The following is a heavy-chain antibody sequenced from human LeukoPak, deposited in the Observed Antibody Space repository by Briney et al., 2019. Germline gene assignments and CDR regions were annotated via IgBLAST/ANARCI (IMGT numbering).Heavy chain of an antibody. CDR3: ARDPIDSSGYYVFDP. V-gene: IGHV1-2*02. CDR2: INPNSGGT. CDR1: GYTFTGYY. Sequence: ASVKVSCKASGYTFTGYYMHRVRQAPGQGLEWMGWINPNSGGTNYAQKFQGRVTMTRDTSISTAYMELSRLRSDDTAVYYCARDPIDSSGYYVFDPWGQGTLVTVSS. J-gene: IGHJ5*02. D-gene: IGHD3-22*01.